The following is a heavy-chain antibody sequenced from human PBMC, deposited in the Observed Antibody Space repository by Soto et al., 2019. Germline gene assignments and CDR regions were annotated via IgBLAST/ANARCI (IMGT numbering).Heavy chain of an antibody. CDR1: GFTFSSYG. CDR2: IWYDGSNK. Sequence: PGGSLRLSCAASGFTFSSYGMHWVHQAPGKGLEWVAVIWYDGSNKYYADSVKGRFTISRDNSKNTLYLQMNSLRAEDTAVYYCARDISPGIAVAGTADYWGQGTLVTVSS. J-gene: IGHJ4*02. D-gene: IGHD6-19*01. CDR3: ARDISPGIAVAGTADY. V-gene: IGHV3-33*01.